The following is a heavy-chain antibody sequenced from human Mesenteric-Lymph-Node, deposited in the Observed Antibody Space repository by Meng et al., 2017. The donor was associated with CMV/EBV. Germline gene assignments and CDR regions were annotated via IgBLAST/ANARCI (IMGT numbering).Heavy chain of an antibody. V-gene: IGHV2-5*02. Sequence: SLITHGMGVDRNRQPQGKAQELHALIYCDDDKRYNPSLKSMLTINKNTTKNQMILTMTNMDTVDTATYYCAHRIYDESGRLAIFDYWGQGTLVTVSS. CDR1: SLITHGMG. D-gene: IGHD3-22*01. CDR2: IYCDDDK. CDR3: AHRIYDESGRLAIFDY. J-gene: IGHJ4*02.